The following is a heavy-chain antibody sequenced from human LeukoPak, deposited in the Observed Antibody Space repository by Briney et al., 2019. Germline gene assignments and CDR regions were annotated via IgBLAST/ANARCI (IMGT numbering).Heavy chain of an antibody. Sequence: GASLRLSCAASGFTFSSYAMSWVRQAPGKGLEWVSAISGSGGSTYYADSVKGRFTISRDNSKNTLYLQMNSLRAEDTAVYYCAKGERIFLWDSSGLTGAFDIRGQGTMVTVSS. CDR3: AKGERIFLWDSSGLTGAFDI. CDR1: GFTFSSYA. D-gene: IGHD3-22*01. J-gene: IGHJ3*02. V-gene: IGHV3-23*01. CDR2: ISGSGGST.